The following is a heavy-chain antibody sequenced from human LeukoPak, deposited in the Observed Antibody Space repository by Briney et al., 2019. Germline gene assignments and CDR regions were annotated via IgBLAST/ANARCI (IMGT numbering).Heavy chain of an antibody. V-gene: IGHV3-9*01. CDR1: GFTFDDYA. CDR2: ISWNSGSI. J-gene: IGHJ4*02. CDR3: AKAGQVRGVFIRLRNLDY. Sequence: GRSLRLSCAASGFTFDDYAMHWVRQAPGKGLEWVSGISWNSGSIGYADSVKGRFTVSRDNAKNSLYLQMNSLRAEDTALYYCAKAGQVRGVFIRLRNLDYWGQGTLVTVSS. D-gene: IGHD3-10*01.